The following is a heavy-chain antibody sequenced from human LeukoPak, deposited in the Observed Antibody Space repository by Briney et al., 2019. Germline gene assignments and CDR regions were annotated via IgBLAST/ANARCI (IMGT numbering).Heavy chain of an antibody. CDR3: ARGAYSSIRSFDY. V-gene: IGHV4-59*12. CDR1: GGSISSYY. CDR2: IYYSGST. D-gene: IGHD6-13*01. Sequence: SETLSLTCTVSGGSISSYYWSWIRQPPGKGLEWIGYIYYSGSTNYNPSLKSRVTISVDTSKNQFSLKLSSVTAADTAVYYCARGAYSSIRSFDYWGQGTLVTVSS. J-gene: IGHJ4*02.